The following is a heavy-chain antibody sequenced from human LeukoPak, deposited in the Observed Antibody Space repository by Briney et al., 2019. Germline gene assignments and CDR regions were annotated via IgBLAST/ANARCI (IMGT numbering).Heavy chain of an antibody. J-gene: IGHJ6*02. CDR3: ARAGNSAYYYYGMDV. V-gene: IGHV4-31*03. CDR2: IYYSGST. CDR1: GGSISSGGYY. Sequence: SETLSLTCTVSGGSISSGGYYWSWIRQHPGKGLEWIGYIYYSGSTYYNPSLKSRVTISVDTSKSQFSLKLSSVTAADTAVYYCARAGNSAYYYYGMDVWGQGTTVTVSS. D-gene: IGHD4-23*01.